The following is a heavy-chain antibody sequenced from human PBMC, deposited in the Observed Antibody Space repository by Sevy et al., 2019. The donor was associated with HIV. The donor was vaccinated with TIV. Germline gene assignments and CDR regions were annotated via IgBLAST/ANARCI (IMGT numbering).Heavy chain of an antibody. CDR2: INAISSNI. D-gene: IGHD2-15*01. CDR3: ARDLFSGGNAVYGY. V-gene: IGHV3-21*01. CDR1: EFTFSSYA. J-gene: IGHJ4*02. Sequence: GGSLRLSCAASEFTFSSYAMNWVRQAPGKGLEWVSSINAISSNIYYADSVKGRFTISRDNAENSLYLQMNSVRAEDTAVYYCARDLFSGGNAVYGYWGQGTLVTVSS.